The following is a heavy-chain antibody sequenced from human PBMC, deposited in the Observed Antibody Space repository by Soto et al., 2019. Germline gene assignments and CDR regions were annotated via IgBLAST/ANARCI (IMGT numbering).Heavy chain of an antibody. V-gene: IGHV3-49*03. CDR3: ARERGSASIYYYYGLDV. CDR1: GFTFGDYA. D-gene: IGHD2-15*01. CDR2: IRTKAYGGTT. J-gene: IGHJ6*02. Sequence: GGSLRLSCTASGFTFGDYAMIWFRQAPGKGLEWVGFIRTKAYGGTTDYAASVKGRFIISRDDSKNIAYLQMSSLKIEDTAVYHCARERGSASIYYYYGLDVWGRGTTVTVSS.